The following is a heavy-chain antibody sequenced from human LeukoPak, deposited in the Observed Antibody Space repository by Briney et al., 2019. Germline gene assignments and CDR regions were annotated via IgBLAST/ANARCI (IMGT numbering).Heavy chain of an antibody. V-gene: IGHV1-8*01. CDR1: GYTFTSYD. D-gene: IGHD7-27*01. Sequence: ASVKVSCKASGYTFTSYDFNWVRQATGQRPEWMGRMSPNSGDTGYAQKFQDRVTMTRNTSISTAYMELSSLRSDDTAVYYCARGPPNWGYDYWGPGTLVTDSS. J-gene: IGHJ4*02. CDR2: MSPNSGDT. CDR3: ARGPPNWGYDY.